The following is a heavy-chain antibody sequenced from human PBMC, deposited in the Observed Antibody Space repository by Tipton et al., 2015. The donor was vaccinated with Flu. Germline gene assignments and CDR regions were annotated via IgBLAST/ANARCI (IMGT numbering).Heavy chain of an antibody. J-gene: IGHJ4*02. CDR3: ARDPSLGMPDYFDY. CDR1: GGFVSSYY. V-gene: IGHV4-59*02. D-gene: IGHD2-2*01. CDR2: IYNNQNT. Sequence: TLSLTCTVSGGFVSSYYWNWIRQPPGKGLEWIGYIYNNQNTKYNPSLKSRVTVSVDPSMSQFSLRLTSVTAADTAVYYCARDPSLGMPDYFDYWGQGILVTASS.